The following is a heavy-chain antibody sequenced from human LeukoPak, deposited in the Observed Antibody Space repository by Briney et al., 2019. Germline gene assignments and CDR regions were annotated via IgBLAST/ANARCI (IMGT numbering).Heavy chain of an antibody. D-gene: IGHD1-1*01. J-gene: IGHJ3*02. CDR3: ARSQPNWNDGNDAFDI. CDR1: GFSFSTYW. Sequence: RGSLRLSCAASGFSFSTYWMTWVRQAPGKGLEWVANIKQDGSQIYYVDSVKGRFAISRDNTKNSLYLQMSSLRVEDTAIYYCARSQPNWNDGNDAFDIWGQGTMVTVSS. CDR2: IKQDGSQI. V-gene: IGHV3-7*04.